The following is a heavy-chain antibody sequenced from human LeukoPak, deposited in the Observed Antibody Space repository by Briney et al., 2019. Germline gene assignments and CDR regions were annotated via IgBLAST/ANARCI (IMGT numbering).Heavy chain of an antibody. CDR1: GGSLSRYY. D-gene: IGHD3-22*01. Sequence: SETLSLTCTVSGGSLSRYYWSWIRQPPGKGLEWIGYIFYSGSTDYNPSLKGRVTISLDTSKNQFSLKLSSVTAADTAVYYCARHLGYYDSSFHYWGQGTLVTVSS. CDR3: ARHLGYYDSSFHY. V-gene: IGHV4-59*08. CDR2: IFYSGST. J-gene: IGHJ4*02.